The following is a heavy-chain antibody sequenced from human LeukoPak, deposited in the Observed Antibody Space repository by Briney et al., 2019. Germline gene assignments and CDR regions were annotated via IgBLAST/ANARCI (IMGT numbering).Heavy chain of an antibody. Sequence: SETLSLTCAVHIDSFSGYHWSWIRQSPGKGLEWIGEIDHSGNTKYNPSLKSRVTLSVDTSKNQFSLKLRALSAADTAVYFCARQGSISAFDFWGRGTLVTVSS. V-gene: IGHV4-34*01. CDR3: ARQGSISAFDF. CDR2: IDHSGNT. CDR1: IDSFSGYH. J-gene: IGHJ4*02. D-gene: IGHD2-21*01.